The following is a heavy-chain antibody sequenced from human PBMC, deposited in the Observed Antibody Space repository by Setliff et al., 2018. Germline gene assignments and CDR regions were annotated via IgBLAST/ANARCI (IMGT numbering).Heavy chain of an antibody. CDR1: GYIFTSYG. CDR3: ARSPPNRGSGSGWYGDF. CDR2: NNV. V-gene: IGHV1-18*01. D-gene: IGHD6-19*01. J-gene: IGHJ4*02. Sequence: GASVKVSCKASGYIFTSYGFSWVRQAPGQGLEWMGWNNVYARKFQGRVTMTIDTPTSTAYMELRSLRSDDTAVYYCARSPPNRGSGSGWYGDFWGQGTLVTVSS.